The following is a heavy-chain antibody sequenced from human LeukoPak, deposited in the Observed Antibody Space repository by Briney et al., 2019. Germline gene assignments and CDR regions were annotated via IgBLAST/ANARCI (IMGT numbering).Heavy chain of an antibody. CDR3: ASQSQVRYFDY. CDR2: IGSGGGSR. J-gene: IGHJ4*02. Sequence: GGSLRLSCAASGFTFSIYATSWVRQAPGKGLEWVSTIGSGGGSRYYADSVKGRFTISRDNSKNTLYLQMNSLRAEDTAVYYCASQSQVRYFDYWGQGTLVTVSS. V-gene: IGHV3-23*01. CDR1: GFTFSIYA.